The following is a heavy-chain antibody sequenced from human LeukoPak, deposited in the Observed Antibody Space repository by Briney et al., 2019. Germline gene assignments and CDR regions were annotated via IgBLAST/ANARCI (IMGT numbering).Heavy chain of an antibody. D-gene: IGHD5-12*01. J-gene: IGHJ4*02. Sequence: GGSLRLSCAASRFTFNSYAMSWVRQAPGKGLEWVSVIGGSNGITFYVGSVKGRFTISRDNSKDTLYLRMNSLRAEDTAVYYCARNENSGWGYFDYWGQGTLVTVSS. CDR2: IGGSNGIT. CDR3: ARNENSGWGYFDY. CDR1: RFTFNSYA. V-gene: IGHV3-23*01.